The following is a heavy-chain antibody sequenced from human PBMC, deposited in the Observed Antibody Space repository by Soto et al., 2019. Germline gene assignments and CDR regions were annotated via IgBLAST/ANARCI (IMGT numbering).Heavy chain of an antibody. V-gene: IGHV5-51*01. CDR1: GYSFTSYW. CDR2: IYPGDSDT. Sequence: PGESLKNSCKGSGYSFTSYWIGWVRQMPGKGLEWMGIIYPGDSDTRYSPSFQGQVTISADKSISTAYLQWSSLKASDTAMYYCATPYYDFWSGYPSPYYGMDVWGQGTTVTVSS. J-gene: IGHJ6*02. D-gene: IGHD3-3*01. CDR3: ATPYYDFWSGYPSPYYGMDV.